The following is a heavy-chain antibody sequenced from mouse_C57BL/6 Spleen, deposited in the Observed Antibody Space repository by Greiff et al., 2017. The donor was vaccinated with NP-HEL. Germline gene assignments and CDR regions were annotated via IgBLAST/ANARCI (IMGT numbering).Heavy chain of an antibody. J-gene: IGHJ2*01. CDR3: ARKGTGTDYFDY. Sequence: VQLQQSGAELVMPGASVKLSCKASGYTFTSYWMHWVKQRPGQGLEWIGEIDPSDSYTNYNQKFKGKSTLTVDKSSSTAYMQLSSLTSEDSAVYYCARKGTGTDYFDYWGQGTTLTVSS. V-gene: IGHV1-69*01. D-gene: IGHD4-1*01. CDR2: IDPSDSYT. CDR1: GYTFTSYW.